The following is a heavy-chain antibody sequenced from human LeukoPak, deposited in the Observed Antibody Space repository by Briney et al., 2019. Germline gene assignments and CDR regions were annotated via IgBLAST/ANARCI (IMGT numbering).Heavy chain of an antibody. D-gene: IGHD6-19*01. Sequence: SETLSLTCNVSGGSISSSSYYWGWIRQPPGKGLEWIGSIYYSGSTYYNPSLKSRVTISVDTSKNQCSLKLSSVTAADTAVYYCARQSSGWYIDYWGQGTLVTVSS. CDR3: ARQSSGWYIDY. CDR2: IYYSGST. V-gene: IGHV4-39*01. J-gene: IGHJ4*02. CDR1: GGSISSSSYY.